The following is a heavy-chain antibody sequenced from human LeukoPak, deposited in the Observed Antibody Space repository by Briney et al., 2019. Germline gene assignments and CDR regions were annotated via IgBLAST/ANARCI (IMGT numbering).Heavy chain of an antibody. CDR1: GGSFSGYH. V-gene: IGHV4-34*01. Sequence: SETLSLTCAVYGGSFSGYHWSWIRQPPGKGLEWIGEINHSGSTNYNPSLKSRVTISVDTSKNQFSLKLSSVTAADTAVYYCARDVRGSSGRYYYYYMDVWGKGTTDTVSS. CDR2: INHSGST. D-gene: IGHD3-22*01. J-gene: IGHJ6*03. CDR3: ARDVRGSSGRYYYYYMDV.